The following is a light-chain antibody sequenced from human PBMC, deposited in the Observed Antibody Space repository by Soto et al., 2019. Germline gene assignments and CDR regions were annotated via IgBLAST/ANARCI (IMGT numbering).Light chain of an antibody. CDR1: QSVSSNN. CDR3: QQYDNSIT. V-gene: IGKV3-20*01. Sequence: EIVLTQSPGTLSLSPGETATLSCRASQSVSSNNLAWYHQKPGQTPRLLIYGASSRATGIPDRFSGSGSGRDFTLTISRLQPEDFAVYYCQQYDNSITFGQGTRLE. CDR2: GAS. J-gene: IGKJ5*01.